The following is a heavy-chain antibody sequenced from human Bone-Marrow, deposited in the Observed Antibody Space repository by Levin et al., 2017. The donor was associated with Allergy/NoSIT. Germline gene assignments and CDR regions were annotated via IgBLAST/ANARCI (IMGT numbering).Heavy chain of an antibody. D-gene: IGHD3-3*01. CDR2: IYPGDSDT. V-gene: IGHV5-51*01. J-gene: IGHJ3*02. CDR3: ARQTGVGYDFWSGYTHGAFDI. CDR1: GYSFTSYW. Sequence: GESLKISCKGSGYSFTSYWIGWVRQMPGKGLEWMGIIYPGDSDTRYSPSFQGQVTISADKPISTAYLQWSSLKASDTAMYYCARQTGVGYDFWSGYTHGAFDIWGQGTMVTVSS.